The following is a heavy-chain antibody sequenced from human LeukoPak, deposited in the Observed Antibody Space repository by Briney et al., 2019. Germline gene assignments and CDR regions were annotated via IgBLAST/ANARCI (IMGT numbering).Heavy chain of an antibody. D-gene: IGHD1-14*01. J-gene: IGHJ5*02. V-gene: IGHV3-9*01. CDR2: ISWNSGSI. Sequence: QSGGSLRLSCAASGFTFDDYAMHWVRQAPGKGLEWVSGISWNSGSIGYADAVKGRFTISRDNAMNSLYLQMNSLRPEDTAFYYCAKDRRNPYRPEGPFDPWGQGTLVTVSS. CDR1: GFTFDDYA. CDR3: AKDRRNPYRPEGPFDP.